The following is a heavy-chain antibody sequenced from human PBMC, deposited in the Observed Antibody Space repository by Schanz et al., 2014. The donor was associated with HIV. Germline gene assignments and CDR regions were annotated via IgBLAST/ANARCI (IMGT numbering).Heavy chain of an antibody. V-gene: IGHV3-23*01. Sequence: EVQMLESGGGSLQPGGSLRLSCAASGFTFSNFAMSWVRQAPGKGLEWVSSISGSGVSTFYAGSVKGRFAISRDKSKNTLYLQMNSLRVEDTAVYYCAKMARSVAANTNFDYWGQGTLVTVSS. CDR2: ISGSGVST. CDR1: GFTFSNFA. D-gene: IGHD6-19*01. CDR3: AKMARSVAANTNFDY. J-gene: IGHJ4*02.